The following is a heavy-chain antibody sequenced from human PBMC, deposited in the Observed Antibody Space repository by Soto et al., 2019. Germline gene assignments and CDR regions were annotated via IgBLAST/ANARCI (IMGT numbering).Heavy chain of an antibody. CDR3: ARAGYYDFWSGSDYYYMDV. D-gene: IGHD3-3*01. Sequence: ASVKVSCKASGYTFTSYGISWVRQAHGQGLEWMGWISAYNGNTNYAQKLQGRVTMTTDTSTSTAYMELRSLRSDDTAVYYCARAGYYDFWSGSDYYYMDVWGKGTTVTVSS. J-gene: IGHJ6*03. V-gene: IGHV1-18*01. CDR2: ISAYNGNT. CDR1: GYTFTSYG.